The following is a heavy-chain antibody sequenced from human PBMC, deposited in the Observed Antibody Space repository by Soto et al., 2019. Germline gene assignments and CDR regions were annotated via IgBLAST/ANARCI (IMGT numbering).Heavy chain of an antibody. V-gene: IGHV4-59*01. D-gene: IGHD2-15*01. Sequence: KPSETLSLTCTVSGGSISSYYWSWIRQPPGKGLEWIGYIYYSGSTNYNPSLKSRVTISVDTSKNQFSLKLSSVTAADTAVYYCARSGSVVVATEVFDYWGQGTLVTVSS. J-gene: IGHJ4*02. CDR2: IYYSGST. CDR1: GGSISSYY. CDR3: ARSGSVVVATEVFDY.